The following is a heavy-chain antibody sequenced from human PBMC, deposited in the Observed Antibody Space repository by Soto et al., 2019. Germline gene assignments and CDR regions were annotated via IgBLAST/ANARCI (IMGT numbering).Heavy chain of an antibody. CDR2: ISYDGSNK. CDR3: AKPGGWGSGYLVLYYYYGMDV. D-gene: IGHD3-3*01. V-gene: IGHV3-30*18. Sequence: GGSLRLSCAASGFTFSSYGMHWVRQAPGKGLEWVAVISYDGSNKYYADSVKGRFTISRDNSKNTLYLQMNSLRAEDTAVYYCAKPGGWGSGYLVLYYYYGMDVWGQGTTVTVSS. CDR1: GFTFSSYG. J-gene: IGHJ6*02.